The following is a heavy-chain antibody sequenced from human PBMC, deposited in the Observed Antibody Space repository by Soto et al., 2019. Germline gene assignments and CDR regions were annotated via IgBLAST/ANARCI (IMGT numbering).Heavy chain of an antibody. Sequence: QVQLVESGGGLVKPGGSLRLSCAASGFTFSDYYMSWIRQAPGKGLEWVSYISSSGSTIYYADSVKGRFTISRDNAKNSLYLQMNSLRAEDTAVYYCARAASYDFWSGDDYYYYYYMDVWGKGTTVTVSS. V-gene: IGHV3-11*01. CDR3: ARAASYDFWSGDDYYYYYYMDV. CDR1: GFTFSDYY. D-gene: IGHD3-3*01. J-gene: IGHJ6*03. CDR2: ISSSGSTI.